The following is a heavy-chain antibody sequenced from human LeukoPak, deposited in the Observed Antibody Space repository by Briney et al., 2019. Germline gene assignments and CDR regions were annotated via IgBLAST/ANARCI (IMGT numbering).Heavy chain of an antibody. V-gene: IGHV3-64D*06. CDR2: ISGNGGST. D-gene: IGHD3-10*01. J-gene: IGHJ4*02. CDR1: GFTFSSYA. CDR3: VKYGEEYYYGSGTWYYFDY. Sequence: GGSLRLSCSASGFTFSSYAMHWVRQAPGKGLEYVSDISGNGGSTYYADSVKGRFTISRDNSKNTLYLQMSSLRAEDTAVYYCVKYGEEYYYGSGTWYYFDYWGQGTLVTVSS.